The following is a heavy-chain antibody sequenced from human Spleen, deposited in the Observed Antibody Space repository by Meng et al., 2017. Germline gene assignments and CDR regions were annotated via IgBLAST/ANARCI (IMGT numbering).Heavy chain of an antibody. Sequence: QVQLQQWGAGLLTPSETLAPTCVVSGGSFSDYDWSWIRQPPGKGLEWIGEINHSGSTNYNPSLESRATISVDTSQNNLSLKLSSVTAADSAVYYCARGPTTMAHDFDYWGQGTLVTVSS. CDR3: ARGPTTMAHDFDY. CDR1: GGSFSDYD. D-gene: IGHD4-11*01. J-gene: IGHJ4*02. CDR2: INHSGST. V-gene: IGHV4-34*01.